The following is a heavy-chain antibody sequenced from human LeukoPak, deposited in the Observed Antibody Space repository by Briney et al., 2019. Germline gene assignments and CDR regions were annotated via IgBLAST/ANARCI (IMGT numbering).Heavy chain of an antibody. CDR2: IYYSGST. D-gene: IGHD4-17*01. J-gene: IGHJ5*02. CDR1: GGSISSYY. V-gene: IGHV4-59*08. Sequence: PSETLSLTCTVSGGSISSYYWSWIRQPPGKGLEWIGYIYYSGSTNYNPSLKSRVTISVDTSKNQFSLKLSSVTAADTAVYYCARQPLTTVTTWFDPWGQGTLVTVSS. CDR3: ARQPLTTVTTWFDP.